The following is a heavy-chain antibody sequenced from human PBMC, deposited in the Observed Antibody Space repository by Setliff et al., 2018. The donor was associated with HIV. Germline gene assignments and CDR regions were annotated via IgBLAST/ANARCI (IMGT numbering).Heavy chain of an antibody. D-gene: IGHD1-26*01. CDR2: INHSGST. V-gene: IGHV4-34*01. Sequence: SETLSLTCAVYGGSFSGYFWSWIRQPPGKGLEWIGAINHSGSTNYNPSLKSRVTISVDTSKNQFSLELSSVTAADTAVYYCARGEWELLGYWFDPWGQGILVTSPQ. CDR3: ARGEWELLGYWFDP. CDR1: GGSFSGYF. J-gene: IGHJ5*02.